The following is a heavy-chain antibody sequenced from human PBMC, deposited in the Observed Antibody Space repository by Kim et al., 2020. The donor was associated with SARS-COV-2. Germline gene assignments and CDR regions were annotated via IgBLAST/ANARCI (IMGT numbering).Heavy chain of an antibody. J-gene: IGHJ3*01. V-gene: IGHV3-30*04. CDR1: GFTFSRNA. CDR3: AREICGGDSSSPHDVLDV. CDR2: ISFDGNNE. D-gene: IGHD2-21*02. Sequence: GGSLRLSCAASGFTFSRNALHWLRQPPGEGLEWVALISFDGNNEYYADSVKGRFTVSRDNSKNILSLQMNSLRPDDTAVYYCAREICGGDSSSPHDVLDVWGQGSMVTVSS.